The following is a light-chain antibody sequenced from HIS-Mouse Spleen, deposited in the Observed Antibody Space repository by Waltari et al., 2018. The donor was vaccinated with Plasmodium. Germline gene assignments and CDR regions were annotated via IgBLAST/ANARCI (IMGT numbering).Light chain of an antibody. CDR3: QAWDSSTVV. CDR2: QDS. V-gene: IGLV3-1*01. J-gene: IGLJ2*01. CDR1: KLGDKY. Sequence: SYELTQPPSVSVSPGQTASITCSGDKLGDKYACWYQQKPGQSPVLVIYQDSKRPSGFPARVSGSNAGNTATLTISGTQAMDEADYYCQAWDSSTVVFGGGTKLTVL.